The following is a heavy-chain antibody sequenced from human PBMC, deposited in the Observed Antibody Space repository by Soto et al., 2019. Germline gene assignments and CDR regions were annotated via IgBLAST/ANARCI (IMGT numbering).Heavy chain of an antibody. D-gene: IGHD6-6*01. J-gene: IGHJ4*02. CDR3: ARDWYSSSSGFDY. CDR1: GFTFSSYS. Sequence: PGGSLRLSCAASGFTFSSYSMNWVRQAPGKGLEWVSSISSSSSYIYYADSVKGRFTISRDNAKNSLYLQMNSLRAEDTAVYYCARDWYSSSSGFDYWGQGTLVTVSS. CDR2: ISSSSSYI. V-gene: IGHV3-21*01.